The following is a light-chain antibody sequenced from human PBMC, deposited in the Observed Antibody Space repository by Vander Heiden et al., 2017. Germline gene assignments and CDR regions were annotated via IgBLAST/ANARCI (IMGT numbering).Light chain of an antibody. CDR2: RNS. V-gene: IGLV1-40*01. CDR3: QSFDSSLSVV. CDR1: SSNIGAGYD. Sequence: QSVLTQPPSVSGAPGQRVTISCTGSSSNIGAGYDVHWYQQLPGTAPKLLIFRNSNWPSGVPDRFSGSRSGTSASLAITGLQAEDEADYYCQSFDSSLSVVFGGGTKLTVL. J-gene: IGLJ2*01.